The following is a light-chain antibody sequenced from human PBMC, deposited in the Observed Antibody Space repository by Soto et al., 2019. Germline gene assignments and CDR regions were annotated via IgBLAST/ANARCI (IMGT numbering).Light chain of an antibody. CDR2: GAS. CDR1: QGVSNY. CDR3: QQYGTSPIT. Sequence: VLTQTQDTLSLSPVERAPLSCSASQGVSNYLAWYQQKPGQAPRLLIFGASIRDTGIPDRFSGRGSGTVFTLTISRLEPEDFAVYYCQQYGTSPITFGQRRVLEV. V-gene: IGKV3-20*01. J-gene: IGKJ5*01.